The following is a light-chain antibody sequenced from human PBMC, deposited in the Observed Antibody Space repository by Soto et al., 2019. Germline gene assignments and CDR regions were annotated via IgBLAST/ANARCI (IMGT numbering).Light chain of an antibody. CDR2: GAS. CDR3: QQYNNWPRT. CDR1: QSVSSN. Sequence: EIVMTQSPATLSVSPGGRATLSCRASQSVSSNLAWYQHKPGQAPRLLIYGASTGATGIPARFSGSGSGTEFTLTISSLQSEDFAVYYCQQYNNWPRTFGQGTKVDIK. J-gene: IGKJ1*01. V-gene: IGKV3-15*01.